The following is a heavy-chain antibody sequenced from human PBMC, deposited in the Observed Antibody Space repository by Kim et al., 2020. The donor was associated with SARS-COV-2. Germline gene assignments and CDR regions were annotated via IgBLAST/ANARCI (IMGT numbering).Heavy chain of an antibody. V-gene: IGHV3-33*01. CDR1: GFTFSSYG. CDR3: ARDWKLTITNTLPGY. Sequence: GGSLRLSCAASGFTFSSYGMHWVRQAPGKGLEWVAVIWYDGSNKYYADSVKGRFTISRDNSKNTLYLQMNSLRAEDTAVYYCARDWKLTITNTLPGYWGQGTLVTVSS. J-gene: IGHJ4*02. D-gene: IGHD3-10*01. CDR2: IWYDGSNK.